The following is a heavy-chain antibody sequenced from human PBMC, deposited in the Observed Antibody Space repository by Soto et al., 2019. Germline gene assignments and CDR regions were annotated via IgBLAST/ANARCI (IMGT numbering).Heavy chain of an antibody. J-gene: IGHJ4*02. D-gene: IGHD1-26*01. Sequence: EVQLVESGGGLVQPGRSLRLSCAASGFTFDDYAMHWVRQAPGKGLEWVSIISWNSGRIGYADSLKGRFTISRDNAKNSLYLQMNSLRAEDTALYYCAKDKWELSYYLDHWGQGTLVTVSS. V-gene: IGHV3-9*01. CDR1: GFTFDDYA. CDR3: AKDKWELSYYLDH. CDR2: ISWNSGRI.